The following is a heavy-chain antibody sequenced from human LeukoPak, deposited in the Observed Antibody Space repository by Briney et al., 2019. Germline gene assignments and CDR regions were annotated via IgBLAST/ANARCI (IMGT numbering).Heavy chain of an antibody. D-gene: IGHD2-8*01. J-gene: IGHJ4*02. V-gene: IGHV3-23*01. CDR3: VRGEGDCTNGVCYFDN. CDR1: GFSFSSYA. Sequence: GGSLRLSCAASGFSFSSYAMSWVRQAPGKGLEWVSAICGSDGSTYYADSVKGRFTISRDNAKNTVYLQMNCLRVEDTAMYYCVRGEGDCTNGVCYFDNWGQGTLVTVSS. CDR2: ICGSDGST.